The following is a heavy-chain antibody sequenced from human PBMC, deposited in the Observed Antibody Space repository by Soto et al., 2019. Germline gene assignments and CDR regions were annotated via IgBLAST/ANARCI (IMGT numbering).Heavy chain of an antibody. J-gene: IGHJ4*02. CDR3: TRVPISQGLFDY. CDR2: IYHSGST. Sequence: SQTLSLTCAVSGGSISIGGYSWSWIRQPPGKGLEWIGYIYHSGSTYYNPSLESRVTISVDRSKNQFSLKLSSVTAADTAVYYCTRVPISQGLFDYWGQGTLVTVSS. V-gene: IGHV4-30-2*01. CDR1: GGSISIGGYS. D-gene: IGHD2-21*01.